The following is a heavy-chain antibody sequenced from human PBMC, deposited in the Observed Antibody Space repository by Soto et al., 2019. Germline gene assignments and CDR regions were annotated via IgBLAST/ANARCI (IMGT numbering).Heavy chain of an antibody. CDR1: GGSISSGDYY. J-gene: IGHJ4*02. Sequence: QVQLQESGPGLVKPSQTLSLTCTVSGGSISSGDYYWSWIRQPPGKGLEWIGYIYYSGSTYYNPSLKSXXTXSXGTSKNQFSLKLSSVTAADTAVYYCARGKNLGEMGYWGQGTLVTVSS. CDR3: ARGKNLGEMGY. V-gene: IGHV4-30-4*01. CDR2: IYYSGST. D-gene: IGHD3-10*01.